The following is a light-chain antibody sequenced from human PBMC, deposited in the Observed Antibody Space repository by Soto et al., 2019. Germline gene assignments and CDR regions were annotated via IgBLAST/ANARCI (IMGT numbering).Light chain of an antibody. CDR2: DAS. CDR3: QQYNNFWT. J-gene: IGKJ1*01. V-gene: IGKV1-5*01. CDR1: QSLSSR. Sequence: DIHMTQSPSTLSASVGDIVTITFRASQSLSSRLALYQQKPGKAPELLIYDASSLKSGVPSRFSGSESGTEFTLTISSLQPDDFATYYCQQYNNFWTFGQGTKVDIK.